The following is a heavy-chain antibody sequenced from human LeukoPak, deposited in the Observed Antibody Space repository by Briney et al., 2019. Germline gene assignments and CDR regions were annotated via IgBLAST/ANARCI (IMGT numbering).Heavy chain of an antibody. CDR1: GGSISSSSYY. CDR2: IYYSGST. V-gene: IGHV4-39*01. D-gene: IGHD4-23*01. CDR3: ARLTVVTPFDY. J-gene: IGHJ4*02. Sequence: LETLSLTCTVSGGSISSSSYYWGWIRQPPGKGLEWIGSIYYSGSTYYNPSLKSRVTISVDTSKNQFSLKLSSVTAADTAVYYCARLTVVTPFDYWGQGTLVTVSS.